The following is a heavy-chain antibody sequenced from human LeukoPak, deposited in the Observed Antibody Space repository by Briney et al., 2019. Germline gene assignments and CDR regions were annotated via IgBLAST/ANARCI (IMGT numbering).Heavy chain of an antibody. CDR3: ARSRAFNSGAFDP. CDR1: GASFSSASY. D-gene: IGHD1-26*01. CDR2: IYNGVNT. J-gene: IGHJ5*02. Sequence: SETLSLTCTVSGASFSSASYWTWIRQPPGKGVEWIAHIYNGVNTNYNPSPKSRVTISVDTSKNQFSLRLNSVTAADTAVYYCARSRAFNSGAFDPWGQGSLVTVSS. V-gene: IGHV4-61*01.